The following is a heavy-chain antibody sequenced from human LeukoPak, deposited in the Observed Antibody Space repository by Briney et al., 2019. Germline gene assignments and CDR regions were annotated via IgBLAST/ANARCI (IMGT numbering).Heavy chain of an antibody. CDR2: IYPGDSDT. J-gene: IGHJ5*02. D-gene: IGHD6-13*01. V-gene: IGHV5-51*01. Sequence: GESLKISCEGSGYSFTSYWIGWVRQMPGKGLEWMGIIYPGDSDTRYSPSFQGQVTISADKSISTAYLQWSSLKASDTAMYYCARRIAAAGTAGNWFDPWGQGTLVTVSS. CDR1: GYSFTSYW. CDR3: ARRIAAAGTAGNWFDP.